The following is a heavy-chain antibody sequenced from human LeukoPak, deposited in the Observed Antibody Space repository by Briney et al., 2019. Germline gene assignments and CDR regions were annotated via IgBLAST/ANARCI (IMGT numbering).Heavy chain of an antibody. V-gene: IGHV3-23*01. J-gene: IGHJ4*02. CDR2: ISGSGGTT. CDR3: ANHIRGIRLWSFDY. D-gene: IGHD5-18*01. CDR1: GFTFSSYA. Sequence: GGSLRLSCAASGFTFSSYAMTWVRQAPGKGLEWVSAISGSGGTTYYADSLKGRFTISRDNSKNTLYLQMNSLRADDTAVYYCANHIRGIRLWSFDYWGQGTLVTVSS.